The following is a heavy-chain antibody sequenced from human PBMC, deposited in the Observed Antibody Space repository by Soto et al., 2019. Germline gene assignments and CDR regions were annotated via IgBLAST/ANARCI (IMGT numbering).Heavy chain of an antibody. CDR3: AIHLFDFWTATGWFNS. Sequence: ASVKVSCKASGYTFTSYGISWVRQAPGQGLEWMGWISVYNGNTNYAQKLQGRVAMTTDTSTSTAYMELRSLRSDDTAVYYCAIHLFDFWTATGWFNSWAQGSLLPLSA. D-gene: IGHD3-3*01. V-gene: IGHV1-18*01. CDR2: ISVYNGNT. CDR1: GYTFTSYG. J-gene: IGHJ5*01.